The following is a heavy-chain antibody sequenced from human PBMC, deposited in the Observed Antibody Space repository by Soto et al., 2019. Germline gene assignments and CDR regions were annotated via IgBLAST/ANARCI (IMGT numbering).Heavy chain of an antibody. CDR2: IIPIIGVT. V-gene: IGHV1-69*17. CDR1: GDPFNSNV. CDR3: ARDSLGAKGADH. Sequence: QVQLVQPGAEVKRPGASVKVPCESSGDPFNSNVISWLRQAPGQGLEWMGGIIPIIGVTHYAQKFQGRVTISALSSTGTAYMELTNLGFEDTALYYCARDSLGAKGADHWGQGTLVTVSS. J-gene: IGHJ4*02. D-gene: IGHD3-16*01.